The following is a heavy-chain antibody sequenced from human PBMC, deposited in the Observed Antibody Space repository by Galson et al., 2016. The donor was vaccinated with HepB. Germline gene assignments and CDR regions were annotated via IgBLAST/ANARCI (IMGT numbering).Heavy chain of an antibody. Sequence: SLRLSCAASGFTFRNYAMHWVRQAPGKGLEWVAVIWSDGSNEYYTDSVKGRFTISRDNSKNTVFLQMKSLRADDTALYHCVQDYNTGWSYFHHWGQGTLVTVSS. CDR1: GFTFRNYA. V-gene: IGHV3-33*06. CDR3: VQDYNTGWSYFHH. J-gene: IGHJ4*02. D-gene: IGHD6-19*01. CDR2: IWSDGSNE.